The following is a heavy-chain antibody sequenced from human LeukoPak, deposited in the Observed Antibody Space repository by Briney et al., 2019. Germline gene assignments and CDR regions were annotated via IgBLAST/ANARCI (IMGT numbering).Heavy chain of an antibody. Sequence: SETLSLTCTVSGGSISSYYWSWIRQPAGKGLEWIGRIYTSGSTNYNPSLKSRVTMSVDTSKNQFSLKLSSVTAADTAVYYCARARYSSGPPYYFDYWGQGTLVTVSS. CDR2: IYTSGST. D-gene: IGHD2-15*01. J-gene: IGHJ4*02. CDR3: ARARYSSGPPYYFDY. CDR1: GGSISSYY. V-gene: IGHV4-4*07.